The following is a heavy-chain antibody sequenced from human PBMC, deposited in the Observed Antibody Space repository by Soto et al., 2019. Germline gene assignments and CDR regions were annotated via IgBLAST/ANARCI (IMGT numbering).Heavy chain of an antibody. J-gene: IGHJ4*02. D-gene: IGHD3-16*01. V-gene: IGHV1-18*01. CDR2: ISAYNGNT. CDR3: ARGGTPIDY. CDR1: GYTFTNFG. Sequence: ASVKVSCKTSGYTFTNFGLSWVRQAPGQGLEWMGWISAYNGNTNYAQNFQGRVTMTTDTSTSTAYMELRSLRSDDTAVYYCARGGTPIDYGGQGTLVTVPS.